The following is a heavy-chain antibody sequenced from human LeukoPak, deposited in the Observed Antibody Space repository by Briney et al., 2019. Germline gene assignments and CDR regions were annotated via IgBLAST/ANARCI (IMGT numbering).Heavy chain of an antibody. CDR2: INHSGST. J-gene: IGHJ4*02. CDR1: GCTFSGYY. CDR3: AVTGIYYYDSSGPDLLDY. Sequence: SETLSLTCAVYGCTFSGYYWSWIRQPPGKGLEWIGEINHSGSTNYNPSLKSRVTISVDTSKNQFSLKLSSVTAADTAVYYCAVTGIYYYDSSGPDLLDYWGQGTLVTVSS. D-gene: IGHD3-22*01. V-gene: IGHV4-34*08.